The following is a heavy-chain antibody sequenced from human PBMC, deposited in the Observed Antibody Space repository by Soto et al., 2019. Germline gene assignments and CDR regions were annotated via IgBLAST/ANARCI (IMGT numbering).Heavy chain of an antibody. V-gene: IGHV5-51*01. CDR3: ARHISHYDSSAQVADY. CDR2: IYPGDSDT. J-gene: IGHJ4*02. D-gene: IGHD3-22*01. Sequence: GESLKISCKGSGYSFTSYWIGWVRQMPGKGLEGMGIIYPGDSDTRNSPSFQGQVTISPDKSISTAYLQWSSLKASDTAMYYCARHISHYDSSAQVADYWGQGTLVTVSS. CDR1: GYSFTSYW.